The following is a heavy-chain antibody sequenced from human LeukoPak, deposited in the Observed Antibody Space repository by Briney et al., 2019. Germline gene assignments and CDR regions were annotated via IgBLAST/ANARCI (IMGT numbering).Heavy chain of an antibody. Sequence: GGSLRLSCAASGFTFSSYSMNWVRQAPGKGLEWVSYISSSSSTIYYADSVKGRFTISRDNAKNSLYLQMNSLKTEDTAVYYCIGGRSSAFDYWGQGTLVTVSS. D-gene: IGHD6-6*01. CDR1: GFTFSSYS. CDR3: IGGRSSAFDY. J-gene: IGHJ4*02. CDR2: ISSSSSTI. V-gene: IGHV3-48*01.